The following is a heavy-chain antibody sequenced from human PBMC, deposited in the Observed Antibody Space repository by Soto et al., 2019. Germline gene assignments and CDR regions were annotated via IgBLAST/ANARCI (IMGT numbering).Heavy chain of an antibody. CDR1: GFTFTSYT. CDR3: ARARVYATGPLDF. CDR2: ISSSSDYI. D-gene: IGHD6-13*01. J-gene: IGHJ4*02. Sequence: PGGSLRLSCAASGFTFTSYTMNWVRQAPGKWLEWVSSISSSSDYIYYADSMKGRVTISRDNAKNSLFLDMNSLTGEDTAVYYCARARVYATGPLDFWGQGTLVTVSS. V-gene: IGHV3-21*06.